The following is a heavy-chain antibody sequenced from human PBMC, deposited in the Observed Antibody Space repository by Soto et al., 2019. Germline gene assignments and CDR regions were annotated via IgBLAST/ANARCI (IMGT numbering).Heavy chain of an antibody. Sequence: SETLSLTCTVSGGSISSSSYYWGWIRQPPGKGLEWIGSIYYSGSTYYNPSLKSRVTISVDTSKNQFSLKLSSVTAADTAVYYCARPYPTRGYSGYDYPTEFDYWGQGTLVTVSS. D-gene: IGHD5-12*01. CDR3: ARPYPTRGYSGYDYPTEFDY. J-gene: IGHJ4*02. CDR2: IYYSGST. CDR1: GGSISSSSYY. V-gene: IGHV4-39*01.